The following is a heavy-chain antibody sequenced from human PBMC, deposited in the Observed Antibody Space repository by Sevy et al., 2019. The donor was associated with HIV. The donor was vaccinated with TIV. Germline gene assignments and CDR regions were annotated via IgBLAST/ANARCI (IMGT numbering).Heavy chain of an antibody. CDR2: IRYDGSNK. J-gene: IGHJ6*02. CDR3: AGVSKTTQEWLEELDYYYGVDV. V-gene: IGHV3-30*02. CDR1: GFTFSTYD. D-gene: IGHD3-10*01. Sequence: GGSLRLSCAASGFTFSTYDMHWVRQAPGKGLEWVAYIRYDGSNKSYADSVKDRFTISRDNSKNTLYLQMNSLRAEDTAVYYGAGVSKTTQEWLEELDYYYGVDVWGQGTTVTVSS.